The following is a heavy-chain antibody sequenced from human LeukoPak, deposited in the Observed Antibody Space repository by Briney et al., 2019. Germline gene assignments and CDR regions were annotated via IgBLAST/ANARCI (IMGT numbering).Heavy chain of an antibody. CDR2: IANDGSST. J-gene: IGHJ4*02. D-gene: IGHD4-23*01. Sequence: GGSLRLSCAASGFTFSSYWMNWVRQAPGKGLVWVSRIANDGSSTTYADSVKGRFSISRDNAKNTLYLQVNSLRVEDTAVYYCARGRPHGNDYWGQGALVTVSS. CDR1: GFTFSSYW. CDR3: ARGRPHGNDY. V-gene: IGHV3-74*01.